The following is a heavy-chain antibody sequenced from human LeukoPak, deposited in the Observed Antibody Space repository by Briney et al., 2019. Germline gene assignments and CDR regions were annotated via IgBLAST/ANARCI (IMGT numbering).Heavy chain of an antibody. CDR2: ISTSSSTI. V-gene: IGHV3-48*04. Sequence: QSGGSLRLSCAASGFTFSSYGMNWVRQAPGRGLEWVSYISTSSSTIYYADSVKGRFTISRDNAKNLLYLQMNSLRAEDTAVYYCARSVDTAMVTGHRDYWGQGTLVTVSS. J-gene: IGHJ4*02. CDR1: GFTFSSYG. CDR3: ARSVDTAMVTGHRDY. D-gene: IGHD5-18*01.